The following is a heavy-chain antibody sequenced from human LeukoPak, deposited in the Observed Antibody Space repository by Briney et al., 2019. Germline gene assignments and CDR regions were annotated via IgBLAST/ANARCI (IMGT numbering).Heavy chain of an antibody. J-gene: IGHJ6*02. V-gene: IGHV3-30-3*01. D-gene: IGHD2-2*01. CDR1: GFTFSSYA. CDR3: AKDIGYCSSTSCLEPYCYYGMDV. CDR2: ISYDGSNK. Sequence: GRSLRLSCAASGFTFSSYAMHWVRQAPGKGLEWVAVISYDGSNKYYADSVKGRFTISRDNSKNTLYLQMNSLRAEDTAVYYCAKDIGYCSSTSCLEPYCYYGMDVWGQGTTVTVSS.